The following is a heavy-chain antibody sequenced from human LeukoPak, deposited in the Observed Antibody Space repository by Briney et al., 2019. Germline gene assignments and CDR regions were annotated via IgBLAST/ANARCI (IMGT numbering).Heavy chain of an antibody. V-gene: IGHV3-73*01. Sequence: GGSLRLSCAASGFTFSGSALHWVRQASGKGLEWVGRIRSTANGYATAYAASVKGRFTISRDDSKNTAYLQMDSLKTEDTAVYYCAKITPGDYARERFNWFDPWGQGTLVTVSS. D-gene: IGHD4-17*01. J-gene: IGHJ5*02. CDR1: GFTFSGSA. CDR2: IRSTANGYAT. CDR3: AKITPGDYARERFNWFDP.